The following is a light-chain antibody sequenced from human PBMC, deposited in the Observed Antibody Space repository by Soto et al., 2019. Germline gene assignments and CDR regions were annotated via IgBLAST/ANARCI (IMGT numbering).Light chain of an antibody. CDR1: QGIANY. CDR3: PKYNGAPFT. J-gene: IGKJ3*01. V-gene: IGKV1-27*01. Sequence: DIRMTQSPSSLSASVGDRVTITCRASQGIANYLAWYQQKPGKVPKLLIYAASTLEPGVPSRFSGSGFGTDVTLSISSLQPEDFATDYCPKYNGAPFTFGPGTKVDIK. CDR2: AAS.